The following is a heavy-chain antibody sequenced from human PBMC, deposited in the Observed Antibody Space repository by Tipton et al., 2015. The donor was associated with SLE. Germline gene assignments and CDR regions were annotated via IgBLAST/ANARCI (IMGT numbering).Heavy chain of an antibody. Sequence: TLSLTCTVSGGSISDYYWNWIRQPPGKGLEWIGYIYYSESTNYKPSLKSRVTILLDTSRNQFSLKLSAVTAADTAVYYCARGRRVEAMEPSFDYWGQGTLVTVSS. V-gene: IGHV4-59*07. D-gene: IGHD1-1*01. J-gene: IGHJ4*02. CDR3: ARGRRVEAMEPSFDY. CDR1: GGSISDYY. CDR2: IYYSEST.